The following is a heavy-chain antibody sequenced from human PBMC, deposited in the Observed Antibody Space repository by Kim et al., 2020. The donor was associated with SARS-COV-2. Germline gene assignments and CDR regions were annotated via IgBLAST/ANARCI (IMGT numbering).Heavy chain of an antibody. V-gene: IGHV4-39*01. D-gene: IGHD2-2*01. J-gene: IGHJ5*02. Sequence: KRRVTISVDTSKNQFSLKLSSVTAADTAVYYCARLGYCSSTSCKGWFDPWGQGTLVTVSS. CDR3: ARLGYCSSTSCKGWFDP.